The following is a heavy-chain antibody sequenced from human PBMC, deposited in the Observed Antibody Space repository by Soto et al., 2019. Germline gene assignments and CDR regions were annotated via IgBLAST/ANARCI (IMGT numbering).Heavy chain of an antibody. CDR2: IYYSGST. V-gene: IGHV4-31*03. CDR3: AGNIPLNWFDP. D-gene: IGHD2-2*01. J-gene: IGHJ5*02. CDR1: GGSISSGGYY. Sequence: QVQLQESGPGLVKPSQTLSLTCTVSGGSISSGGYYWSWIRQHPGKGLEWIGYIYYSGSTYYNPSLKSGVTISVDTSKNQFSRKLSSVTAADTAVYYCAGNIPLNWFDPWGQGTLVTVSS.